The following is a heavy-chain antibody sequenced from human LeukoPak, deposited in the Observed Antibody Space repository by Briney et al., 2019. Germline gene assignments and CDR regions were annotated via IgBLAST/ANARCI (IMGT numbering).Heavy chain of an antibody. CDR3: ARDLIRYFDWLQGSYYYYGMDV. D-gene: IGHD3-9*01. Sequence: GGSLRLSCAASGFTVSSNYMSWVRQAPGKGLEWVSVIYSGGSTYYADSVKGRFTISRDNSKNTLYLQMNSLRAEDTAVYYCARDLIRYFDWLQGSYYYYGMDVWGQGTTVTVSS. CDR1: GFTVSSNY. CDR2: IYSGGST. V-gene: IGHV3-66*01. J-gene: IGHJ6*02.